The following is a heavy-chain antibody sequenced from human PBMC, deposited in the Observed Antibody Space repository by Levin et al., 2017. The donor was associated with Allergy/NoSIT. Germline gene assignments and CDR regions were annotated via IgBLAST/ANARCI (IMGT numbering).Heavy chain of an antibody. V-gene: IGHV3-23*01. J-gene: IGHJ4*02. Sequence: GESLKISCAASGFTFSSYAMSWVRQAPGKGLEWVSAISGSGGSTYYADSVKGRFTISRDNSKNTLYLQMNSLRAEDTAVYYCAKDLARRIAVAGFFDYWGQGTLVTVSS. CDR3: AKDLARRIAVAGFFDY. D-gene: IGHD6-19*01. CDR1: GFTFSSYA. CDR2: ISGSGGST.